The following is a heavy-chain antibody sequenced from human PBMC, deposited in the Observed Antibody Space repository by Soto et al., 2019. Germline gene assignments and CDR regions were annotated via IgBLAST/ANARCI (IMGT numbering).Heavy chain of an antibody. CDR3: ARGKSAHPGED. Sequence: EVKLVESGGGLVQPGGSLRLSCSASGFTFSVYWMTWVRQAPGKGPEWVANIKQDGSEKYYVDSVKGRFTISRDNAKNSLYLQMNSLRTEDTAVYYCARGKSAHPGEDWGQGTLVTVSS. J-gene: IGHJ4*02. V-gene: IGHV3-7*04. CDR2: IKQDGSEK. D-gene: IGHD3-10*01. CDR1: GFTFSVYW.